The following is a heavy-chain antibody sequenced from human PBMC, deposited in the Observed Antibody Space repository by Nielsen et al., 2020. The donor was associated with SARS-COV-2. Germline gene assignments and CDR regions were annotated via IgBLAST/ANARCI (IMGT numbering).Heavy chain of an antibody. D-gene: IGHD4-23*01. CDR1: GGSITSYY. CDR2: ISYSGST. CDR3: ARFLRGNSARYLDY. V-gene: IGHV4-59*08. J-gene: IGHJ4*02. Sequence: SETLSLTCTVPGGSITSYYWSWIRQPPGKGLEWIGYISYSGSTTYNPSLKSRVTISAETSKNHFSLNLSSATAADTALYYCARFLRGNSARYLDYWGQGTLVTVSS.